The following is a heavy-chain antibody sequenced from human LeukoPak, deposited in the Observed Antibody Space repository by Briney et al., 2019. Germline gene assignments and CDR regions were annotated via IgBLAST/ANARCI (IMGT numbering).Heavy chain of an antibody. CDR3: AITSGWYEPIDY. CDR1: GFTFSSYG. V-gene: IGHV3-33*01. CDR2: IWYDGSNK. D-gene: IGHD6-19*01. Sequence: QPGRSLRLSCAASGFTFSSYGMHWVRQAPGKGLEWVAVIWYDGSNKYYADSVKGRFTISRDNSKNTLYLQMNSLRAEDTAVYYCAITSGWYEPIDYWGQGTLVTVSS. J-gene: IGHJ4*02.